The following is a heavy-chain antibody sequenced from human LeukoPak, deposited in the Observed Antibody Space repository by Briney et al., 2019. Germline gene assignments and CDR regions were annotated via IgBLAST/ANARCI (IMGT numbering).Heavy chain of an antibody. Sequence: GGSLRLSCAASGFTFSSYGMHWVRQAPGKGLEWVAVISYDGSNKYYADSVKGRFTISRDNSKNTLYLQMNSLRAEDTAVYYCAKGQWELTYFDYWGQGTLVTVSS. CDR3: AKGQWELTYFDY. V-gene: IGHV3-30*18. CDR1: GFTFSSYG. J-gene: IGHJ4*02. D-gene: IGHD1-26*01. CDR2: ISYDGSNK.